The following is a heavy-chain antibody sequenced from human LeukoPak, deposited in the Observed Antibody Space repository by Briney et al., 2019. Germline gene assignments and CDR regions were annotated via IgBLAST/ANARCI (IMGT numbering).Heavy chain of an antibody. CDR1: GFTFSNYA. Sequence: SGGSLRLSCAASGFTFSNYAMSWVRQAPGKGLEWVSGISASGGSYYADSVKGRFTVSRDISKNTLYLQMNSLRAEDTAVYFCAREPRDCTGGTCQSAGGYYFYYWSQGTLVTVSS. CDR3: AREPRDCTGGTCQSAGGYYFYY. D-gene: IGHD2-15*01. V-gene: IGHV3-23*01. J-gene: IGHJ4*02. CDR2: ISASGGS.